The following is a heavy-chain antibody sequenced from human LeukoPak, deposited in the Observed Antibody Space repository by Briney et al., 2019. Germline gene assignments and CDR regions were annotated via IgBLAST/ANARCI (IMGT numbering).Heavy chain of an antibody. J-gene: IGHJ4*02. CDR2: ISGSGGST. D-gene: IGHD3-9*01. CDR3: AKDLHYDILTGPYYFDY. Sequence: GGSLRLSCAASGFTFSSYAMSWVRQAPGKGLEWVSAISGSGGSTYYADSVKGRFTISRDNSKNTLYLQMNSLRAEDAAVYYCAKDLHYDILTGPYYFDYWGQGTLVTVSS. CDR1: GFTFSSYA. V-gene: IGHV3-23*01.